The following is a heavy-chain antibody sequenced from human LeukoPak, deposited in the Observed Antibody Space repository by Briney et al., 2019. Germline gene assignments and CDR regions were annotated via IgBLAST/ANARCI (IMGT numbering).Heavy chain of an antibody. D-gene: IGHD3-22*01. CDR1: GGSISSGSYY. CDR2: IYTSGST. CDR3: ASTTLYYYDSSGYSFDP. Sequence: SETLSLTCTVPGGSISSGSYYWSWIRQPAGKGLEWIGRIYTSGSTNYNPSLKSRVTISVDTSKNQFSLKLSSVTAADTAVYYCASTTLYYYDSSGYSFDPWGQGTLVTVSS. J-gene: IGHJ5*02. V-gene: IGHV4-61*02.